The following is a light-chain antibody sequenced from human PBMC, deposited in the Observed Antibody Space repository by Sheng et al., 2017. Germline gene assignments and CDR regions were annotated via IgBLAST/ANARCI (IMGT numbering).Light chain of an antibody. Sequence: SYELTQPPSVSVAPGKTASITCGANNIGGKSVHWYQQKPGQTPVLVVYEDRDRPSGISERFSGSNSGNTATLTINRVEAGDEADYYCQVWDSSSGQGVFGTGTKVTVL. V-gene: IGLV3-21*03. J-gene: IGLJ1*01. CDR1: NIGGKS. CDR2: EDR. CDR3: QVWDSSSGQGV.